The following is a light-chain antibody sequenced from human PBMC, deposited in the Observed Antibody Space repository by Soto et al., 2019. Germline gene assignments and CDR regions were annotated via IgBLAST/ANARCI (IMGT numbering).Light chain of an antibody. J-gene: IGKJ1*01. CDR1: QSVSSY. CDR2: DAS. V-gene: IGKV3-11*01. CDR3: PHRSNGST. Sequence: EIVLTQSPATLSLSPGERATLSCRASQSVSSYLAWYQQKPGQAPRLLIYDASNRATGIPARFSGSGSGTDFTLTISSLEPEDFAVYYCPHRSNGSTFVQGTKV.